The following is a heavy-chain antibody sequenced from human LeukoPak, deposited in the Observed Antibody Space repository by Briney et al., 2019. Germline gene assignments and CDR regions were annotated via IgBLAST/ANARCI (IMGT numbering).Heavy chain of an antibody. CDR2: IKPDGGEK. Sequence: GGSLRLSCAASGFTFGSYWMGWVRQAPGKGLEWVANIKPDGGEKYYVDSVKGRFTISRDNAKNSLYLQMSSLRDEDTAVYYCAREGSGNYFYYFDCWGQGTLVSVS. CDR3: AREGSGNYFYYFDC. J-gene: IGHJ4*02. V-gene: IGHV3-7*01. D-gene: IGHD4-11*01. CDR1: GFTFGSYW.